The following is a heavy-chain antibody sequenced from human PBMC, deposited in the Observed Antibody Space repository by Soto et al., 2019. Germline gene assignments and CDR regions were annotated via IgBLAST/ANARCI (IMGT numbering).Heavy chain of an antibody. J-gene: IGHJ6*02. D-gene: IGHD6-13*01. CDR3: ARGTKSRAAALDYYGMDV. CDR1: GGSISSSNW. V-gene: IGHV4-4*02. Sequence: PSETLSLTCAVSGGSISSSNWWSWVRQPPGKGLEWIGEIYHSGSTNYNPSLKSRVTISVDKSKNQFSLKLSSVTAADTAVYYCARGTKSRAAALDYYGMDVWGQGTTVTVSS. CDR2: IYHSGST.